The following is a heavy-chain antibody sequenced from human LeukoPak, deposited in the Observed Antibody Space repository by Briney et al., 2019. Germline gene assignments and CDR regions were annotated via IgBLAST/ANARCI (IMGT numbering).Heavy chain of an antibody. Sequence: PSETLSLTCTVSGGSISSYYWSWIRQPPGKGLEWIGYMYHSGSTYYNPSLKSRVTISVDRSKNQFSLKLSSVTAADTAVYYCARGGIVGATRAYYFDYWGQGTLVTVSS. J-gene: IGHJ4*02. CDR3: ARGGIVGATRAYYFDY. CDR2: MYHSGST. D-gene: IGHD1-26*01. V-gene: IGHV4-59*12. CDR1: GGSISSYY.